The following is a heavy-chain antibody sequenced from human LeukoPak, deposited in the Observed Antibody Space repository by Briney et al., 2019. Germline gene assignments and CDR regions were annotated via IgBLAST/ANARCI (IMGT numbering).Heavy chain of an antibody. J-gene: IGHJ4*02. CDR2: IWYDGSNK. V-gene: IGHV3-33*06. D-gene: IGHD6-6*01. Sequence: GGSLRLSCAASGFTFSSYGMHWVRQAPGKGLEWVAVIWYDGSNKYYADSVKGRFTISRDNSKNTLYLQMNSLRAEDTAVYYCAKWKYSNSGIDDYWGQGTLVTVSS. CDR3: AKWKYSNSGIDDY. CDR1: GFTFSSYG.